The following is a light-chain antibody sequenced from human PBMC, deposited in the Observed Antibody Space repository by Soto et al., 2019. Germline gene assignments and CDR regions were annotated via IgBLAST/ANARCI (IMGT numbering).Light chain of an antibody. V-gene: IGKV3-11*01. CDR3: QRRSNRPQWT. CDR2: DAC. CDR1: QSIKNY. Sequence: EIVLTQSPGTLSLSPGERATLSCKASQSIKNYLAGYQKKPGQAPRLLIYDACNRATGIPARFSGSGSGTDFTLPISRLEPEDFAVYYCQRRSNRPQWTFGQGPKVEIK. J-gene: IGKJ1*01.